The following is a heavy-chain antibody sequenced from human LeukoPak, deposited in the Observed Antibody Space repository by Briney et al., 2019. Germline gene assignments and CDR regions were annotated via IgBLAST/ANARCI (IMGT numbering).Heavy chain of an antibody. D-gene: IGHD3-16*02. J-gene: IGHJ4*02. V-gene: IGHV4-38-2*01. Sequence: SETLSLTCAVSGYSISSGYYWGWIRQPPGKGLEWIGSIYHGGSTYYNPSLKSRVTISVDTSTNQFSLNLTSVTAADTAVYYCRTSGGVSVFDYWGQGTLVTVSS. CDR2: IYHGGST. CDR3: RTSGGVSVFDY. CDR1: GYSISSGYY.